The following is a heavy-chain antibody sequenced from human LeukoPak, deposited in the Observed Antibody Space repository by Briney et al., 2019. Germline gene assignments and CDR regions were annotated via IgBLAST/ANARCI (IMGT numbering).Heavy chain of an antibody. CDR1: GGTFSSYA. V-gene: IGHV1-69*04. CDR2: IIPILGIA. D-gene: IGHD2-2*01. J-gene: IGHJ6*02. CDR3: ASGADCSSTSCYHYYGMDV. Sequence: ASVKVSCKASGGTFSSYAISWVRQAPGQGLEWMGRIIPILGIANYAQKFQGRVTITADKSTSTAYMELSSLRSDDTAVYYCASGADCSSTSCYHYYGMDVWGQGTTVTVSS.